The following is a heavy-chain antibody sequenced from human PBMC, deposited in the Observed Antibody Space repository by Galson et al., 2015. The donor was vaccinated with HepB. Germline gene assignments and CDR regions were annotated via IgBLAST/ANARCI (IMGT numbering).Heavy chain of an antibody. CDR3: ARTRGPDSGWYSQGRYFDL. V-gene: IGHV3-48*02. Sequence: SLRLSCAASGFTFSSYSMNWVRQAPGKGLEWVSYISSSSSTIYYADSVKGRFTISRDNAKNSLYLQMNSLRDEDTAVYYCARTRGPDSGWYSQGRYFDLWGRGTLVTVSS. CDR2: ISSSSSTI. CDR1: GFTFSSYS. D-gene: IGHD6-19*01. J-gene: IGHJ2*01.